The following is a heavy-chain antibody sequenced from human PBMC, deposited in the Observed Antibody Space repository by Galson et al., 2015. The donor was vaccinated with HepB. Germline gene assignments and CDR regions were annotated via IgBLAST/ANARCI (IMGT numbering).Heavy chain of an antibody. Sequence: SVKVSCKAYRYIFTTFGISWVRQAPGQGLEWMGWINPSNGNTNYSQKFQGRVIMTTDTSTSTAYMELRSLRSDDTAVYYCARGGIATIGGPTFDYWGQGTLVTVSS. CDR2: INPSNGNT. V-gene: IGHV1-18*01. CDR3: ARGGIATIGGPTFDY. J-gene: IGHJ4*02. CDR1: RYIFTTFG. D-gene: IGHD5-24*01.